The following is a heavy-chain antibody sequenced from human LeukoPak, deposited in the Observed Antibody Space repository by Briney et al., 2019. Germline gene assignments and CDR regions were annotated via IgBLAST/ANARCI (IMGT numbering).Heavy chain of an antibody. D-gene: IGHD6-13*01. CDR1: GGTFSSYA. V-gene: IGHV1-69*04. CDR3: AREYSSSWFQH. CDR2: IIPILGIA. J-gene: IGHJ1*01. Sequence: SVKVSCKASGGTFSSYAISWVRQAPGQGLEWMGRIIPILGIANYAQKFQGRVTITADKSTSTAYMELSSLRSEDTVVYYCAREYSSSWFQHWGQGTLVTVSS.